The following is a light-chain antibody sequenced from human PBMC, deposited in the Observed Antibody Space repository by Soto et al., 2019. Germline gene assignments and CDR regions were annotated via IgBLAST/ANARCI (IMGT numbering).Light chain of an antibody. V-gene: IGKV1-33*01. CDR3: QQYYGLPPFT. J-gene: IGKJ5*01. CDR1: QNITNN. Sequence: DNQMTQSPSSLSASIGDRVTITCXSSQNITNNLSWYQQKPGKAPNLLIYHASKLAKGVTSRFSGSGSGTDFSFIITSLQREDLATYYCQQYYGLPPFTFGQGTRLEI. CDR2: HAS.